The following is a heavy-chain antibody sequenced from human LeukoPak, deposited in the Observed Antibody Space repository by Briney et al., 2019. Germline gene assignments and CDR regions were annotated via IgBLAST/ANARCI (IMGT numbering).Heavy chain of an antibody. CDR3: ARGRGWADY. D-gene: IGHD6-19*01. Sequence: GEALKISWKGSGYIFTSYWIGWVRQLPGEGLEWMGIIYPGDSDTRYSPSFQGQVTISADKSISTAYLQWSSLKASATAMYSCARGRGWADYWGQGTLVTVSS. J-gene: IGHJ4*02. CDR1: GYIFTSYW. CDR2: IYPGDSDT. V-gene: IGHV5-51*01.